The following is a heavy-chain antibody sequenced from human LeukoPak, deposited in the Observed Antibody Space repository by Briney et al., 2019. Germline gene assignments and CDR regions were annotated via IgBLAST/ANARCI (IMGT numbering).Heavy chain of an antibody. CDR1: GGSFSSYA. Sequence: ASVKVSCKASGGSFSSYAISLVRQAPGQGLEWMGGIIPIFGTANYAQKFQGRVTITTDESTSTAYMELSSLRSEDTAVYYCAREGYYTGGGAFDIWGQGTMVTVSS. J-gene: IGHJ3*02. CDR3: AREGYYTGGGAFDI. V-gene: IGHV1-69*05. D-gene: IGHD3-3*01. CDR2: IIPIFGTA.